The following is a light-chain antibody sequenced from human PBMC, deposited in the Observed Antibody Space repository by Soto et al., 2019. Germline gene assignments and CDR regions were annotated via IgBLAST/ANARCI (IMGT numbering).Light chain of an antibody. CDR2: GAS. Sequence: EIVMTQSPATPPVSPGERATLSCRASQSVSSNLAWYQQKPGQAPRFLIYGASTRATGIPARFSGSGSGTEFTLTISSLQSEDFAVYYCQQYDNWPLTFGGGTKVDIK. J-gene: IGKJ4*01. CDR3: QQYDNWPLT. V-gene: IGKV3-15*01. CDR1: QSVSSN.